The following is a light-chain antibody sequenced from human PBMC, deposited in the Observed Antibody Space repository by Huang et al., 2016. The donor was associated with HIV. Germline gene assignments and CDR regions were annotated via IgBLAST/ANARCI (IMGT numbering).Light chain of an antibody. CDR2: GSS. Sequence: EIVMTQSPATLSVSPGERVTLSCRANRSVSTNLAWYQQRTGQAPRLCIYGSSTGAPGIPARFSGSGSGTDFSLTISSLQSEDFALYYCHQYNNWLLSFGGGTRVDI. J-gene: IGKJ4*01. V-gene: IGKV3-15*01. CDR3: HQYNNWLLS. CDR1: RSVSTN.